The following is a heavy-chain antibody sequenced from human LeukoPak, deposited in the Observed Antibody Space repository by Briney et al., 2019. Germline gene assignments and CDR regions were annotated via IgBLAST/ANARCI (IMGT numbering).Heavy chain of an antibody. CDR3: AKDSIAVAGKYYFDY. Sequence: GGSLRLSCTASGFTFSSYAMSWVRQAPGKGLEWVSAISGSGGSTYYADSVKGRFTISRDNSKNTLYLQMNSLRAEDTAVYYCAKDSIAVAGKYYFDYWGQGTLVTVSS. D-gene: IGHD6-19*01. CDR2: ISGSGGST. CDR1: GFTFSSYA. V-gene: IGHV3-23*01. J-gene: IGHJ4*02.